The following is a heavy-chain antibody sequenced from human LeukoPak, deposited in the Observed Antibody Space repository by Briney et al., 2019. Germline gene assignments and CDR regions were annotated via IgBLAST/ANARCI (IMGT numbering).Heavy chain of an antibody. Sequence: ASVKVSCKASGYTFTSYFMHWVRQAPGQGLEWMGRINPNSGGTNYAQKFQGRVTMTRDTSISTAYMELSRLRSDDTAVYYCARLRSTMVRGVIITYFDYWGQGTLVTVSS. J-gene: IGHJ4*02. V-gene: IGHV1-2*06. CDR3: ARLRSTMVRGVIITYFDY. CDR2: INPNSGGT. CDR1: GYTFTSYF. D-gene: IGHD3-10*01.